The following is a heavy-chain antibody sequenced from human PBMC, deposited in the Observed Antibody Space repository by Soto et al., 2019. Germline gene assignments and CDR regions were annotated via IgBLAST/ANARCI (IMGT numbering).Heavy chain of an antibody. CDR3: AKGLALMADH. CDR2: ILYDGSKE. D-gene: IGHD2-8*01. V-gene: IGHV3-30*18. Sequence: PGGSLRLSCTDSGFSFNTYVMDWVRQAPGKGLEWVARILYDGSKEYYADPVKGRFTISRDNSKNTLYLQMDRLRVEDTAVYFSAKGLALMADHWGQGTPVTVSS. J-gene: IGHJ4*02. CDR1: GFSFNTYV.